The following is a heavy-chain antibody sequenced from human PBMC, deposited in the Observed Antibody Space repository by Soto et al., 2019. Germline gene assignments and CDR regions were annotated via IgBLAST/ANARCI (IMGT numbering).Heavy chain of an antibody. D-gene: IGHD3-10*01. Sequence: PGGSLRLSCAVSGFSVSSNFMTWVRQAPGKGLECVSVIYSGDRTYYADSVKGRFIISRDNSKNTVYLQMNSLRVEDTAVFYCAREMYGSGRTTAYFDYWGPGTLVTVSS. J-gene: IGHJ4*02. CDR1: GFSVSSNF. V-gene: IGHV3-66*01. CDR3: AREMYGSGRTTAYFDY. CDR2: IYSGDRT.